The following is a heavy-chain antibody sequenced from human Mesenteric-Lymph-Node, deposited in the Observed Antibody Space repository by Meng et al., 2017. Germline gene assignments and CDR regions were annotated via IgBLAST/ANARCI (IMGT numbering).Heavy chain of an antibody. J-gene: IGHJ4*02. CDR3: ARDRNYVHHIDY. Sequence: VHVAPCGAKGKKPGAVVRVAWNASGYTFTSYAMHGVRQAPGQRLEWMGWIDAANGNTKYPQKFQGRVTITRDTSASTVFMELSSLISEDTAVYYCARDRNYVHHIDYWGQGTLVTVSS. V-gene: IGHV1-3*01. CDR2: IDAANGNT. D-gene: IGHD1-7*01. CDR1: GYTFTSYA.